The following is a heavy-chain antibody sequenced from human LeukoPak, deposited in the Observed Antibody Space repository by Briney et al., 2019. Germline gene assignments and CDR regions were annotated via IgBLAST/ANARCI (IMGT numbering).Heavy chain of an antibody. CDR2: IYYSGST. V-gene: IGHV4-59*01. J-gene: IGHJ3*02. CDR1: GGSFSGYY. Sequence: SETLSLTCAVYGGSFSGYYWSWIRQPPGKGLEWIGYIYYSGSTNYNPSLKSRVTISVDTSKNQFSLKLSSVTAADTAVYYCARSPRYDSSGYYSAFDIWGQGTMVTVSS. CDR3: ARSPRYDSSGYYSAFDI. D-gene: IGHD3-22*01.